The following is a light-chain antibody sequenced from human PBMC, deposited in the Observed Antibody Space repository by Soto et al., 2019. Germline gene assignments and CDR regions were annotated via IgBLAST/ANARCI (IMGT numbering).Light chain of an antibody. CDR3: SSYAGSNNFVV. V-gene: IGLV2-8*01. Sequence: QSVLTQPPSASGSPGQSVTISCTGTSSDVGGYNYVSWYQQHPGKAPTLVIYEVSERPSGVPDRFSGSKSGNTASLTVSGLQAEDEAHYYCSSYAGSNNFVVFGGGTKLTVL. J-gene: IGLJ2*01. CDR1: SSDVGGYNY. CDR2: EVS.